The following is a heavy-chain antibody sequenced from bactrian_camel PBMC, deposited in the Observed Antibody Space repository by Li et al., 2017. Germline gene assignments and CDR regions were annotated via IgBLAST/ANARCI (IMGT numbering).Heavy chain of an antibody. CDR2: IGSGGDGT. CDR3: ASVGGNWELNY. D-gene: IGHD8*01. J-gene: IGHJ4*01. Sequence: QLVESGGVSGQAGGSLRLSCSAGGSTSMYWWMSWVRQAPGKGLEWVSVIGSGGDGTYYADSMKGRFTISKDNAKNTVYLQMNSLKPEGTAVFYCASVGGNWELNYWGQGTQVTVS. V-gene: IGHV3S25*01. CDR1: GSTSMYWW.